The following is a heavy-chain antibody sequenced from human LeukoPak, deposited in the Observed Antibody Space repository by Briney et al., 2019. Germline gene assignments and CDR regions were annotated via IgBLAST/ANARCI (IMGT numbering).Heavy chain of an antibody. J-gene: IGHJ4*02. D-gene: IGHD6-19*01. CDR1: GFTFSDYY. Sequence: GGSLRLSCAASGFTFSDYYMSWIRQAPGKGLEWVSYISSSGSTIYYADSVKGRFTISRDNSKNTLYLQMNSLRAEDTAVYYCAKGGGWSPAVLFDYWGQGTLVTVSS. CDR3: AKGGGWSPAVLFDY. CDR2: ISSSGSTI. V-gene: IGHV3-11*01.